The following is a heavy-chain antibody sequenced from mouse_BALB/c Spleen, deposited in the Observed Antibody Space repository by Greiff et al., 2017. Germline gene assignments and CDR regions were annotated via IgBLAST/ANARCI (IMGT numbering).Heavy chain of an antibody. Sequence: QVQLQQSGAELVRPGASVTLSCKASGYTFTDYEMHWVKQTPVHGLEWIGAIDPETGGTAYNQKFKGKATLTADKSSSTAYMELRSLTSEDSAVYYCTRGRYGNYEDYWGQGTTLTVSS. CDR2: IDPETGGT. V-gene: IGHV1-15*01. D-gene: IGHD2-1*01. J-gene: IGHJ2*01. CDR3: TRGRYGNYEDY. CDR1: GYTFTDYE.